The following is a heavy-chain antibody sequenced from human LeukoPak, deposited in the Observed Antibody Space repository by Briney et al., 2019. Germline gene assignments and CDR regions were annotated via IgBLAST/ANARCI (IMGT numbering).Heavy chain of an antibody. J-gene: IGHJ5*02. Sequence: GGSLRLSCAASGFTFSDYYMSWIRQAPGKGLEWVSYISSSGSTIYYAYSMNGRFTISRDNAKNSLYLQMNSLRAEDTAVYYCARVGEKGWFDPGGQGTLVTVSS. CDR2: ISSSGSTI. D-gene: IGHD2-21*01. V-gene: IGHV3-11*01. CDR3: ARVGEKGWFDP. CDR1: GFTFSDYY.